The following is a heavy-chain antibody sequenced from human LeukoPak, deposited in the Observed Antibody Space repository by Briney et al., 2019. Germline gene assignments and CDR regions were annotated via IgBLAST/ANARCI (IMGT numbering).Heavy chain of an antibody. CDR3: ARGTHKWELGNRFDY. CDR1: GFTFSSYV. CDR2: ISYDGSNE. J-gene: IGHJ4*02. V-gene: IGHV3-30*04. Sequence: GGSLRLSCAASGFTFSSYVMHWVRQAPGKGLEWVAIISYDGSNEYYADSVKGRFTISRDNSKNTLYLQMNSLRAADTAVYYCARGTHKWELGNRFDYWGQGTLVTVSS. D-gene: IGHD1-26*01.